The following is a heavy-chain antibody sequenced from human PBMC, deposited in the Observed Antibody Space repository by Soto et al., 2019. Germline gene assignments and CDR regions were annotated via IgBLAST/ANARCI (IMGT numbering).Heavy chain of an antibody. CDR2: ISSSSSYI. D-gene: IGHD2-15*01. Sequence: GGSLRHSCAASGFTFSSYSMNWVRQAPGKGLEWFSSISSSSSYIYYADSVKGRFTISRDNAKNSLYLQMNSLRAEDTAVYYCARKYCSGGSCYSSKPHYFDYWGQGTLVTVSS. J-gene: IGHJ4*02. CDR3: ARKYCSGGSCYSSKPHYFDY. V-gene: IGHV3-21*01. CDR1: GFTFSSYS.